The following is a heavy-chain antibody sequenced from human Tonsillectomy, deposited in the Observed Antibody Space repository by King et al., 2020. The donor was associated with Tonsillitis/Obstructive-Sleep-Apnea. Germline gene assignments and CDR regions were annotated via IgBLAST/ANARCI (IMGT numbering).Heavy chain of an antibody. CDR2: ISSGSRYK. J-gene: IGHJ6*04. Sequence: VQLVESGGGLVKPGGSLRLSCAASGFTFSDPYRSWIRQAPGKGLELVSYISSGSRYKNYADSVKGPFTISRDNAKNSLYLQMNSLRAEDTAVYYCARDDELDVWGEGTTVTVSS. V-gene: IGHV3-11*05. CDR1: GFTFSDPY. CDR3: ARDDELDV.